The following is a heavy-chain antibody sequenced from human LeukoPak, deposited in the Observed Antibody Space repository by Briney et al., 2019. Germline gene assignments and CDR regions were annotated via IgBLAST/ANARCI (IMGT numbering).Heavy chain of an antibody. CDR2: IYTSGST. CDR3: ASSYSGSYLFDY. Sequence: PSQTLSLTCTVSGGSISSGSYYWSWIRQPAGKGLEWIGRIYTSGSTNYNPSLKSRVTISVVTSKNQFSLKLSSVTAADTAVYYCASSYSGSYLFDYWGQGTLVTVSS. V-gene: IGHV4-61*02. J-gene: IGHJ4*02. CDR1: GGSISSGSYY. D-gene: IGHD1-26*01.